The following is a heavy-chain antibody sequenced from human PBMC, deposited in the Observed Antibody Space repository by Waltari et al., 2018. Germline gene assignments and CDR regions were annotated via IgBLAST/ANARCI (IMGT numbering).Heavy chain of an antibody. J-gene: IGHJ4*02. CDR1: GFTFDDFA. V-gene: IGHV3-43*02. CDR2: ISGDGGST. D-gene: IGHD3-9*01. Sequence: EVLLVESGGGVVQPGGSLRLSCAASGFTFDDFAIAGVRQAPGKGLEWVSLISGDGGSTNYADSVKGRFTISRDNSRNSLYLQMNSLRPEDTASYYCATDIDATSYNLLTAYYSWGQGTLVTVSS. CDR3: ATDIDATSYNLLTAYYS.